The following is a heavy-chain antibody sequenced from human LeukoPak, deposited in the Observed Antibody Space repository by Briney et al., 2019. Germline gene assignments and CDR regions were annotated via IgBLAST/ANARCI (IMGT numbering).Heavy chain of an antibody. CDR3: ARAKAVAGTPAFDI. D-gene: IGHD6-19*01. CDR1: GYTFTSCG. CDR2: ISAYNGNT. J-gene: IGHJ3*02. Sequence: ASVKVSCKASGYTFTSCGISWVRQAPGQGLEWMGWISAYNGNTNYAQKLQGRVTMTTDTSTSTAYMELRSLRSDDTAVYYCARAKAVAGTPAFDIWGQGTMVTVSS. V-gene: IGHV1-18*01.